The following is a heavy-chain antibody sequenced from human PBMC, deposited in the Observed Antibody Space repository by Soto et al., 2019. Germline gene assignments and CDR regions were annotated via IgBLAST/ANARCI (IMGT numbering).Heavy chain of an antibody. CDR3: AITPNCGRDCSADSYWFFEL. CDR2: ISGGGLST. J-gene: IGHJ2*01. Sequence: EVQLLESGGNLVQPGGSLRLSCAASGLTFSNYAMSWVRQAPGKGLEWVSAISGGGLSTYYADSMKGRFTISRDNSRNTLFLQMRALRAEDTAVYYCAITPNCGRDCSADSYWFFELWGRGTLVTVSS. V-gene: IGHV3-23*01. D-gene: IGHD2-21*02. CDR1: GLTFSNYA.